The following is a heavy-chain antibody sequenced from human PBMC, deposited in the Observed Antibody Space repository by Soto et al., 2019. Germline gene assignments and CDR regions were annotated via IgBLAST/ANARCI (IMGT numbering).Heavy chain of an antibody. J-gene: IGHJ6*03. Sequence: GESLKISCQGSGYSFTSYWIGWVRQMPGKGLEWMGIIYPGDSDTRYSPSFQGQVTISADKSISTAYLQWSSLKASDTAMYYCARSHKVSSRYDFWSGYPGSYYYYYMDVWGKGTTVTVSS. D-gene: IGHD3-3*01. CDR1: GYSFTSYW. CDR3: ARSHKVSSRYDFWSGYPGSYYYYYMDV. V-gene: IGHV5-51*01. CDR2: IYPGDSDT.